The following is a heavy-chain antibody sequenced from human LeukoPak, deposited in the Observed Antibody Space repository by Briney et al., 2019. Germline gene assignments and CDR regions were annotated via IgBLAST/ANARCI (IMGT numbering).Heavy chain of an antibody. D-gene: IGHD3-3*01. Sequence: SETLSLTCAVYGGSFSGYYWSWIRQPPGKGLEWIGEINHSGSTNYNPSLKSRVTISVDTSKNQFSLKLSSVTAADTAVYYCARGAKYDFWSGYYPGDYGMDVWGQGTTLTVSS. V-gene: IGHV4-34*01. CDR3: ARGAKYDFWSGYYPGDYGMDV. CDR2: INHSGST. CDR1: GGSFSGYY. J-gene: IGHJ6*02.